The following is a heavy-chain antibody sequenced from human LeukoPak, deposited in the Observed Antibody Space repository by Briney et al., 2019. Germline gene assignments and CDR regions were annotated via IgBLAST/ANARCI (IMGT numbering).Heavy chain of an antibody. CDR3: ARREIVSLGHPYYYDSSDGY. D-gene: IGHD3-22*01. V-gene: IGHV4-59*08. Sequence: SETLSLTCTVSGGSISSYYWSWIRQPPGKGLEWIGYIYYSGSTNYNPSLKSRVTISVDTSKNQFSLKLSSVTAADTAVYYCARREIVSLGHPYYYDSSDGYWGQGTLVTVSS. J-gene: IGHJ4*02. CDR1: GGSISSYY. CDR2: IYYSGST.